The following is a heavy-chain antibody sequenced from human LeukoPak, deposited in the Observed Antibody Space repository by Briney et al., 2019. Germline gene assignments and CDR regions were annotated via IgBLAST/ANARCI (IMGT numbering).Heavy chain of an antibody. CDR2: IYYSGST. Sequence: SQTLSLTCTVSGGSISSGDYYWSWIRQPPGTGLEWLGYIYYSGSTYYNPSLKSRVTISVDTSKNQFSLKLSSVTAADTAVYYCARAMEGYSYGNDFDYWGQGTLVTVSS. CDR3: ARAMEGYSYGNDFDY. J-gene: IGHJ4*02. V-gene: IGHV4-30-4*01. D-gene: IGHD5-18*01. CDR1: GGSISSGDYY.